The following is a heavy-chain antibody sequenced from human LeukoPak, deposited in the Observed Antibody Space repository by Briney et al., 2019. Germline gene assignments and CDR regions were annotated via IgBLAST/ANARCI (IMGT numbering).Heavy chain of an antibody. D-gene: IGHD4-17*01. CDR3: ARDNYGDYAHYYYYYMDV. V-gene: IGHV1-46*01. CDR2: IKPSGGST. CDR1: GYTFTSYY. Sequence: ASVKVSCKAYGYTFTSYYMHWVRQAQGQGLEWMGIIKPSGGSTSYAQKFQGRVTMTRDTSTSTVYMELSSLRSEDTAVYYCARDNYGDYAHYYYYYMDVWGKGTTVTISS. J-gene: IGHJ6*03.